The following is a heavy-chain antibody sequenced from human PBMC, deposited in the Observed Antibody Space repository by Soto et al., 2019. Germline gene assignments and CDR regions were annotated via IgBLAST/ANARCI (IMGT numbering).Heavy chain of an antibody. D-gene: IGHD3-9*01. CDR2: AKRKAAGGAI. J-gene: IGHJ4*02. CDR3: XXXXXXDWYG. Sequence: EVQLVESGGGLVKPGGSLRLSCVASGISLDSAWINWVRQAPGKGLEWVAQAKRKAAGGAIDYAAPVKGRFTISRDDSXXXXXXXXXXXXXXXXXXXXXXXXXXXDWYGWGQGTLVTVSS. V-gene: IGHV3-15*01. CDR1: GISLDSAW.